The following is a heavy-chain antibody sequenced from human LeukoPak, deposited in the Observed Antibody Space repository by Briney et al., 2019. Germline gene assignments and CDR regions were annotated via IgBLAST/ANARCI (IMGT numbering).Heavy chain of an antibody. CDR2: IKQDGSEK. Sequence: GGSLRLSCAASGFTFSSYWMSWVRQAPGKGLEWVANIKQDGSEKYYVDSVKGRFTISRGNAKNSLYLQMNSLRAEDTAVYYCARDWHYYDSSGYYLWGAFDIWGQGTMVTVSS. CDR1: GFTFSSYW. J-gene: IGHJ3*02. CDR3: ARDWHYYDSSGYYLWGAFDI. D-gene: IGHD3-22*01. V-gene: IGHV3-7*01.